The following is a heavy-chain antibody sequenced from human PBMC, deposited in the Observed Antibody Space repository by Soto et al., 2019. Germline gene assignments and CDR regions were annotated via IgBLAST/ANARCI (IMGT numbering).Heavy chain of an antibody. CDR2: ISSSGSTI. CDR3: ARGRVGYNPSFDY. V-gene: IGHV3-48*03. Sequence: EVQLVESGGGLVQPGGSLRLSCAASGFTFSSYEMNWVRQAPGKGLEWVSYISSSGSTIYYADSVKGRFTISRDNAKNSLYLQMNSLRAEDTAVYYCARGRVGYNPSFDYWCQGTLFTVSS. D-gene: IGHD5-12*01. J-gene: IGHJ4*02. CDR1: GFTFSSYE.